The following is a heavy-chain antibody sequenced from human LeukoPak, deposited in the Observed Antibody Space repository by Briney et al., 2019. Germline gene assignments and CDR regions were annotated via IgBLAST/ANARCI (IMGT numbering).Heavy chain of an antibody. J-gene: IGHJ3*02. CDR1: RLSFSSYA. CDR2: ISASGSRT. V-gene: IGHV3-23*01. D-gene: IGHD3-16*01. CDR3: AKGKVNHDGAFDI. Sequence: GGSLRLSCAASRLSFSSYAMAWVRQAQGKGLEWVSSISASGSRTYYADSVKGRFTISRDNSKKMIYLQMNSLRVEDTAVYYCAKGKVNHDGAFDIWGLGTMVIVS.